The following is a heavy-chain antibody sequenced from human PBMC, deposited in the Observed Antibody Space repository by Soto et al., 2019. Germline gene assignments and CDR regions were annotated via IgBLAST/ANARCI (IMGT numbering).Heavy chain of an antibody. CDR3: AKKGPELLWFGELEFDP. CDR1: GFTFSSYA. D-gene: IGHD3-10*01. J-gene: IGHJ5*02. CDR2: ISVSGGST. Sequence: GGSLRLSCAASGFTFSSYAMSWVRQAPGKGLEWVSAISVSGGSTYYADSVKGRFTISRDNSKNTLYLQMNSLRAEDTAVYYCAKKGPELLWFGELEFDPWGQGTLVTVSS. V-gene: IGHV3-23*01.